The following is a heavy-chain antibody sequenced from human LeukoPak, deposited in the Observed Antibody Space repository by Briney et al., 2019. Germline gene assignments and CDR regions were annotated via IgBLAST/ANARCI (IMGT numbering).Heavy chain of an antibody. J-gene: IGHJ4*02. CDR1: GGSFSGYY. CDR2: INHSGST. CDR3: ARTPPQGYCSGGSCRYYFDY. V-gene: IGHV4-34*01. D-gene: IGHD2-15*01. Sequence: SETLSLTCAVYGGSFSGYYWSWIRQPPGKGLEWIGEINHSGSTNYNPSPKSRVTISVGTSKNQFSLKLSSVTAADTAVYYCARTPPQGYCSGGSCRYYFDYWGQGTLVTVSS.